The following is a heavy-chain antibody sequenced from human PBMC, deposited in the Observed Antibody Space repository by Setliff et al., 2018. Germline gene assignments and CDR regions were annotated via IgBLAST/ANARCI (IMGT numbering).Heavy chain of an antibody. J-gene: IGHJ4*02. Sequence: ASVKVSCKASGYSLTRYYMHWVRQAPGQGLEWMGWISAHSGNAYYTPKLHGRVTLTTDTSTSTAYMELRSLGSDDTAVYYCSRLVRFCTRTSCQRLSGGEFWGQGTLVTVSS. V-gene: IGHV1-18*01. CDR2: ISAHSGNA. CDR3: SRLVRFCTRTSCQRLSGGEF. CDR1: GYSLTRYY. D-gene: IGHD2-8*01.